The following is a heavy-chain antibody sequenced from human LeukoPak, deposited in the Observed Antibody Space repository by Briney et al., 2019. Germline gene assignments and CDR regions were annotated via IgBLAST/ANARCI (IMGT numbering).Heavy chain of an antibody. D-gene: IGHD1-26*01. CDR2: IYTSGST. CDR1: GGSISSGSYY. Sequence: SETLSLTCTVSGGSISSGSYYWSWIRQPAGKGLEWIGRIYTSGSTNYNPSLKSRVTISVDTSKNQFSLKLSSVTAADTAVYYCARGGSYSAYYYMDVWGKGTTVTVSS. J-gene: IGHJ6*03. CDR3: ARGGSYSAYYYMDV. V-gene: IGHV4-61*02.